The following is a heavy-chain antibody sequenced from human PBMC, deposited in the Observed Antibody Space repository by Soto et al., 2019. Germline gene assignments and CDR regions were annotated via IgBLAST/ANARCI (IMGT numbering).Heavy chain of an antibody. D-gene: IGHD6-19*01. CDR3: ARQGGGSSGSDYYYGMDV. CDR1: GYSFTSYW. V-gene: IGHV5-10-1*01. J-gene: IGHJ6*02. CDR2: IDPSDSYT. Sequence: PGESLKISCQGSGYSFTSYWISWVRQMPGKGLEWMGRIDPSDSYTNYSPSFQGHVTISADKSISTAYLQWSSLKASDTAMYYCARQGGGSSGSDYYYGMDVWGQGTTVTVSS.